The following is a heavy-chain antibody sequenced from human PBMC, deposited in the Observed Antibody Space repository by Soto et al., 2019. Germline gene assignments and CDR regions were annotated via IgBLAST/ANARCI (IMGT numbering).Heavy chain of an antibody. CDR2: IWYDGSNK. D-gene: IGHD6-19*01. CDR1: GFTFSSYG. CDR3: ARDNEFGVAGILRY. Sequence: QVQLVESGGGVVQPGRSLRLSCAASGFTFSSYGMHWVRQAPGKGLEWVAVIWYDGSNKYYADSVKGRFTISRDNSKNTLYLQMNSLRAEDTAVYYCARDNEFGVAGILRYWGQGTLVTVSS. J-gene: IGHJ4*02. V-gene: IGHV3-33*01.